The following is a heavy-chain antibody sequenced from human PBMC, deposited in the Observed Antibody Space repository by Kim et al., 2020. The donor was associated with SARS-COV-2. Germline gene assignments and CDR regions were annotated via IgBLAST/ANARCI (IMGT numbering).Heavy chain of an antibody. CDR1: GYTFTSYG. CDR2: ISAYNGNT. CDR3: ARDRSMTTRQGAAY. D-gene: IGHD4-17*01. J-gene: IGHJ4*02. V-gene: IGHV1-18*04. Sequence: ASVKVSCKASGYTFTSYGISWVRQAPGQGLEWMGWISAYNGNTNYAQKLQGRVTMTTDTSTSTAYMELRSLRSDDTAVYYCARDRSMTTRQGAAYWGQGTLVTVSS.